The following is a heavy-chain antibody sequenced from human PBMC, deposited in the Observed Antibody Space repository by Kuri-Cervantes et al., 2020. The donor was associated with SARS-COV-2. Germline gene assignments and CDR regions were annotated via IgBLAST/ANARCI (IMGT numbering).Heavy chain of an antibody. D-gene: IGHD4-17*01. Sequence: GGSLRLSCAASGFTFSSYAMHWDRQAPGKGLEWVAVISYDGSNKYYADSVKGRFTISRDNSKNTLYLQTNSLRAEDTAVYYCAKGGMTTVTALDWYFDLWGRGTLVTVSS. V-gene: IGHV3-30-3*01. CDR1: GFTFSSYA. CDR3: AKGGMTTVTALDWYFDL. CDR2: ISYDGSNK. J-gene: IGHJ2*01.